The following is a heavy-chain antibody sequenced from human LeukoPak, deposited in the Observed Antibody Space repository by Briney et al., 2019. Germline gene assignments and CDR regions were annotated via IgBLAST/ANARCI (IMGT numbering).Heavy chain of an antibody. D-gene: IGHD5-18*01. V-gene: IGHV3-7*01. Sequence: GGSLRLSCATSGFIFTNYWMSWVRQAPGKGLEWAANIKYDGSEKYYVDSVKGRFTISRDNAKSSLFLQMNSLRVEDTAVYYCARDYIHGGQGTLVTVSS. J-gene: IGHJ4*02. CDR2: IKYDGSEK. CDR1: GFIFTNYW. CDR3: ARDYIH.